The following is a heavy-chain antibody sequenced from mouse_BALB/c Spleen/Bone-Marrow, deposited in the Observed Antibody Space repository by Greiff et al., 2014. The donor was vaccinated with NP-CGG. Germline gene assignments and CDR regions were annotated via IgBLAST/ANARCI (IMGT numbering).Heavy chain of an antibody. CDR2: IRNKANGYTT. V-gene: IGHV7-3*02. J-gene: IGHJ2*01. Sequence: VQLKESGGGLVQPGGSLRLSCATSGFTFTDYYMSWVRQPPGKALEWLGFIRNKANGYTTEYSASVKGRFTISRDNSQSILYLQMNTLRAEDSVTYYCARYGYDYFDYWGQGTTLTVSS. CDR1: GFTFTDYY. CDR3: ARYGYDYFDY. D-gene: IGHD2-2*01.